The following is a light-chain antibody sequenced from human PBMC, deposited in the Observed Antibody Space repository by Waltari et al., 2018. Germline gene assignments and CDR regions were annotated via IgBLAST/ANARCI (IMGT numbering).Light chain of an antibody. CDR2: DVN. V-gene: IGLV2-11*01. J-gene: IGLJ2*01. CDR3: CSYAGADTSVV. Sequence: QSALTQPRSVSGSPGQSVTISCTGTSSHIGGYDFVSWYQQYPGKAPKLIIYDVNKRPPGVPDRFSGSKSGNTASLTISGLLNEDEADYYCCSYAGADTSVVFGGGTTLTVL. CDR1: SSHIGGYDF.